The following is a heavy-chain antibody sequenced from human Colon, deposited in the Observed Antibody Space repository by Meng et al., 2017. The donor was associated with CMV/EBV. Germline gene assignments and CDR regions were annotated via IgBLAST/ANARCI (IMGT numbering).Heavy chain of an antibody. CDR3: VKGRGPSSVTGTPGDYFHDYAMDV. CDR1: GFTFNAYW. V-gene: IGHV3-74*01. CDR2: INTDGGST. Sequence: GGSLRLSCAASGFTFNAYWMHWVRQVPGKGLEWVARINTDGGSTTYADSVKGRFTISRDNPMDTVYLQMTSLRADDTAVYYCVKGRGPSSVTGTPGDYFHDYAMDVWGQGTTVTVSS. J-gene: IGHJ6*02. D-gene: IGHD1-1*01.